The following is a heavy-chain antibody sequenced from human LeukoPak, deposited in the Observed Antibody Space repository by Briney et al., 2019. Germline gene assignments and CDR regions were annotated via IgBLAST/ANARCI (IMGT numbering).Heavy chain of an antibody. V-gene: IGHV3-21*01. D-gene: IGHD2-15*01. CDR3: ARVSFADGGYFDY. CDR2: ISNSGSYI. Sequence: PGGSLRLSCAASGFTFSSYYMSWVRQAPGKGLEWVSSISNSGSYIYYTDSLKGRFTISRDNAKKSLYLQMNSLRAEDAAVYYCARVSFADGGYFDYWGQGALVTVSS. J-gene: IGHJ4*02. CDR1: GFTFSSYY.